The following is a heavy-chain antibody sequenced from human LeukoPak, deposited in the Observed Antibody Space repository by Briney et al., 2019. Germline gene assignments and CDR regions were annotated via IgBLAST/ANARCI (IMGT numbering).Heavy chain of an antibody. J-gene: IGHJ4*02. CDR1: GGSISSSNW. CDR2: IYHSGII. V-gene: IGHV4-4*02. CDR3: ARGLVIAVAGWGQWELPPAGHDY. Sequence: SGTLSLTCAVSGGSISSSNWWSWVRQPPGKGLEWIGDIYHSGIINYNPSLKSRVTISIDKSKNQFSLKLRSVTAADTAVYYCARGLVIAVAGWGQWELPPAGHDYWGQGTLVTVSS. D-gene: IGHD6-19*01.